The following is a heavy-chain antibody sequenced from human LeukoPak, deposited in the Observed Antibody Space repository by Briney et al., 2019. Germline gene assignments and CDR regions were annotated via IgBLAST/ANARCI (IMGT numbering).Heavy chain of an antibody. D-gene: IGHD1-26*01. CDR1: GFTVSSNY. V-gene: IGHV3-66*01. Sequence: HPGGSLRLSCAASGFTVSSNYMSWVRQAPGKWLEWVSVIYSGGSTYYADSVKGRFTISRDNSKNTLYLQMNSLRAEDTAVYYCARDMDSGSYSDYWGQGTLVTVSS. CDR2: IYSGGST. J-gene: IGHJ4*02. CDR3: ARDMDSGSYSDY.